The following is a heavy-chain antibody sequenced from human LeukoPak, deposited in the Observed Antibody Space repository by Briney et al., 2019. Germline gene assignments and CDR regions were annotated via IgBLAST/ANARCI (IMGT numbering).Heavy chain of an antibody. CDR1: GFTFSYSS. V-gene: IGHV3-23*01. CDR3: AKGKYSSGGVPDY. CDR2: ISDSDGST. J-gene: IGHJ4*02. D-gene: IGHD6-19*01. Sequence: GGSLRLSCAASGFTFSYSSMSWVRQAPGKGLEWVSAISDSDGSTYYADSVKGRFTVSRDNSKNTLYLQINSLRGEDTAVYYCAKGKYSSGGVPDYWGQGTLVTVSS.